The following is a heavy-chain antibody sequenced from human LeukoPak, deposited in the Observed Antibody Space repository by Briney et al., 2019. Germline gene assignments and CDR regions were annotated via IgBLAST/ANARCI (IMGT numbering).Heavy chain of an antibody. CDR2: IYYSGST. CDR1: GGSISSSSYY. V-gene: IGHV4-39*01. D-gene: IGHD3-10*01. Sequence: SETLSLTCTVSGGSISSSSYYWGWIRQPPGNGLEWIGSIYYSGSTYYNPSLKSRVTISVDTSKNQFSLKLSSVTAADTAVYYCARVRYGSGSLYYYYYYMDVWGKGTTVTISS. CDR3: ARVRYGSGSLYYYYYYMDV. J-gene: IGHJ6*03.